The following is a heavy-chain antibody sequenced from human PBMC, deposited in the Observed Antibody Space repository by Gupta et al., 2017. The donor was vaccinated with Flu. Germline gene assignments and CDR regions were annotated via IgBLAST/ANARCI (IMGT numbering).Heavy chain of an antibody. J-gene: IGHJ6*02. CDR1: GGTFNTYG. V-gene: IGHV1-69*01. D-gene: IGHD2-2*01. CDR3: ERDQFSRGTGPAATPGGYYYYGLDV. CDR2: IIPIFGTT. Sequence: QVQLVQSGAEVKKPGSSVKVSCKASGGTFNTYGINWVRQAPGQGLEWMGGIIPIFGTTNDAQKFQGRVTITADESTSTAYMELSSLRAEDTAVYYCERDQFSRGTGPAATPGGYYYYGLDVWGQGTTVPVS.